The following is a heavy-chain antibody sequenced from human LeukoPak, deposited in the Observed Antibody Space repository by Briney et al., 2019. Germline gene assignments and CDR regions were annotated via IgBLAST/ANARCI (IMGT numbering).Heavy chain of an antibody. D-gene: IGHD3-22*01. Sequence: ASVKVSCKASGYTFTGYYMHWVRQAPGQGLEWMGWINPNSGGTNYAQKFQGRVTMTRDTSISTAYLQWSSLKASDTAMYYCARRVVEYYYDSSGYYQDDAFDIWGQGTMVTVSS. J-gene: IGHJ3*02. CDR3: ARRVVEYYYDSSGYYQDDAFDI. CDR2: INPNSGGT. V-gene: IGHV1-2*02. CDR1: GYTFTGYY.